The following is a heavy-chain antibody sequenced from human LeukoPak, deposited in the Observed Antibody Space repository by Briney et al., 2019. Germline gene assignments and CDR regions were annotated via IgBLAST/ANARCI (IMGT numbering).Heavy chain of an antibody. CDR2: INHSGST. CDR1: GGSFSGYY. V-gene: IGHV4-34*01. J-gene: IGHJ6*03. D-gene: IGHD3-3*01. CDR3: ATTDRLTVLRFLEWLPSMDV. Sequence: PSETLSLTCAVYGGSFSGYYWSWIRQPPGKGLEWIGEINHSGSTNYNPSLKSRVTISVDTSKNQFSLKLSSVTAADTAVYYCATTDRLTVLRFLEWLPSMDVWGKGTTVTISS.